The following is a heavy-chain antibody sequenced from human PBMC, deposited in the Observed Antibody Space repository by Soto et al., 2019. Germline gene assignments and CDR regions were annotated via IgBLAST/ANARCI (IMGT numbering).Heavy chain of an antibody. CDR2: INAGNGNT. D-gene: IGHD2-21*02. Sequence: QVQLVQSGAEEKKPGASVKVSCKASGYTFTSYAMHWVRQAPGQRLEWMGWINAGNGNTKYSQKFQGRVTITRDTXESTAYMELSSLRSEDTAVYYCARRVSVTGYWYFDLWGRGTLVTVSS. CDR3: ARRVSVTGYWYFDL. CDR1: GYTFTSYA. J-gene: IGHJ2*01. V-gene: IGHV1-3*05.